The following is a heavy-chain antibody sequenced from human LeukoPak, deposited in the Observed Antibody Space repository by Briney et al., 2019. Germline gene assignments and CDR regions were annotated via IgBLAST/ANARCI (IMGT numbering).Heavy chain of an antibody. CDR3: AVLSAVTPRPDAFDI. Sequence: GGSLRLSCAASGFTISNYWMSWVRQAPGKGLEWVANIKQAESERFYVDSVKDRFIIFRDNAENSVYLQMNSLRDEDTAVYYCAVLSAVTPRPDAFDIWGQGTLVTVFS. V-gene: IGHV3-7*01. J-gene: IGHJ3*02. CDR1: GFTISNYW. D-gene: IGHD2-21*02. CDR2: IKQAESER.